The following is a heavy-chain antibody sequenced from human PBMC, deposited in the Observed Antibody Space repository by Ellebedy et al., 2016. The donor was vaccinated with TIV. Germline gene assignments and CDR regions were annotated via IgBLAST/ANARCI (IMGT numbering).Heavy chain of an antibody. CDR1: GFTFSSFA. CDR3: AKDLVPIPVPQFYNYFGMDI. CDR2: ISSDGTTQ. J-gene: IGHJ6*02. Sequence: GESLKISXAASGFTFSSFAMSWVRQAPGKGLEWVAVISSDGTTQYYADSVKGRFTISRDNSNNTLFLHMDSVRAEDTALYYCAKDLVPIPVPQFYNYFGMDIWGQGTTVIVSS. V-gene: IGHV3-30-3*02. D-gene: IGHD2-2*01.